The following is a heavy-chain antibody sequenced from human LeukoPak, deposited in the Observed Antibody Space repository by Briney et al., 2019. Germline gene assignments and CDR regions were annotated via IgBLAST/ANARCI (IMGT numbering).Heavy chain of an antibody. V-gene: IGHV3-23*01. Sequence: PGGSLRLSCAASGFTFSDYAMSWVRQAPGKGLEWVSAISGSGDDTYYADSVKGRFTISRDNAKSSLYLQMNSLRAEDTAVYYCAREGSGVAGHFDYWGQGTLVTVSS. CDR3: AREGSGVAGHFDY. D-gene: IGHD6-19*01. CDR1: GFTFSDYA. CDR2: ISGSGDDT. J-gene: IGHJ4*02.